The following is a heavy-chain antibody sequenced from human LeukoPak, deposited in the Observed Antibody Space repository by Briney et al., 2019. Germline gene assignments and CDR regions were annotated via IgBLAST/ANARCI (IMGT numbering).Heavy chain of an antibody. Sequence: PSETLSLTCSVSGDSIIRYYWSWIRQPPGKGLEWIGCINDSGSTNYNPSLMSRVTISADTSKNQFSLKLSSVTAADTAVYYCARLYCTSVSCDSCFDYWGQGTLVTVSS. D-gene: IGHD2-2*01. CDR1: GDSIIRYY. V-gene: IGHV4-59*08. J-gene: IGHJ4*02. CDR3: ARLYCTSVSCDSCFDY. CDR2: INDSGST.